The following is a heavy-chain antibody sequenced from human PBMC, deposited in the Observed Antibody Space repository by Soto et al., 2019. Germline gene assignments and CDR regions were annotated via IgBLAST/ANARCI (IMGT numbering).Heavy chain of an antibody. CDR2: ISWNSGSI. J-gene: IGHJ6*03. Sequence: PGGPLRLSGAASGFTFDDYAMHWVRQAPGKGLEWVSGISWNSGSIGYADSVKGRFTISRDNAKNSLYLQMNSLRAEDTALYYCAKDMGPAEISTIFGWVYYYYMDVWGKGTTVTVSS. CDR3: AKDMGPAEISTIFGWVYYYYMDV. CDR1: GFTFDDYA. V-gene: IGHV3-9*01. D-gene: IGHD3-3*01.